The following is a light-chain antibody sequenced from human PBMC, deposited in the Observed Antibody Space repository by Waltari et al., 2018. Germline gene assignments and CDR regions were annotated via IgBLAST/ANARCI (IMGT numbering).Light chain of an antibody. CDR3: SSRNGSASQVV. CDR2: GKE. V-gene: IGLV3-19*01. Sequence: SSELTQDPVVSVALGQTIRITCQGDRLRTSYASWYQVKPGQAPLLVMFGKEKRPSGVPERISGDSSETTASVTITGAQAEDEAEDDCSSRNGSASQVVFGGGTKVTVL. J-gene: IGLJ2*01. CDR1: RLRTSY.